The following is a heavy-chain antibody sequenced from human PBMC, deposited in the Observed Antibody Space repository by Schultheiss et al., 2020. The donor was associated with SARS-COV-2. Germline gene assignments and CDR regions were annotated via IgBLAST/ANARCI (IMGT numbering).Heavy chain of an antibody. V-gene: IGHV3-30*03. D-gene: IGHD4-17*01. CDR3: ARDQRGTVLDV. J-gene: IGHJ6*02. CDR2: ISYDGSNK. CDR1: GFTFSSYG. Sequence: GGSLRLSCAASGFTFSSYGMHWVRQAPGKGLEWVAVISYDGSNKYYADSVKGRFTISRDNAKSTLYLQVNSLRAEDTAVYYCARDQRGTVLDVWGQGTTVTVSS.